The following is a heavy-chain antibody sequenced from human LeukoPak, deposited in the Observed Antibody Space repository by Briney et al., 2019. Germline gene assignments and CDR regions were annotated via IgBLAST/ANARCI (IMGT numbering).Heavy chain of an antibody. CDR1: GFTFSSAW. V-gene: IGHV3-15*01. Sequence: GGSLRLSCAASGFTFSSAWMSWVRQAPGKGLECIGRIKSKVDGETTYYAAPVKGRFTISRDDSRNTLSLQMNNLKTEDTAVYYCATDRPDGGEGKLDEWGQETLVTVSS. CDR3: ATDRPDGGEGKLDE. D-gene: IGHD3-16*01. CDR2: IKSKVDGETT. J-gene: IGHJ4*02.